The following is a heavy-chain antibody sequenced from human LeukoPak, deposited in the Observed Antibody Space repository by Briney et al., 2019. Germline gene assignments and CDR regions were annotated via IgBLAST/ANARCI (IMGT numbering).Heavy chain of an antibody. V-gene: IGHV4-30-4*01. Sequence: NPSETLSLTCTVSGGSISSGDYYWSWIRQPPGKGLEWIGYIYYSGSTYYNPSLKSRVTISVDTSKNQFSLKLSSVTAADTAVYYCARVVVAATGWEPSEGDYYYSMDVWGQGTTVTVSS. J-gene: IGHJ6*02. CDR1: GGSISSGDYY. CDR2: IYYSGST. D-gene: IGHD2-15*01. CDR3: ARVVVAATGWEPSEGDYYYSMDV.